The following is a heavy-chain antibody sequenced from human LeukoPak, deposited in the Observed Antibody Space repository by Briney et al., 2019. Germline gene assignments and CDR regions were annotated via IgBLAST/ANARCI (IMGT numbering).Heavy chain of an antibody. J-gene: IGHJ4*02. CDR2: IYSGGDA. Sequence: GGSLRLSCAASGFSASNNYMTWVRQAPGKGPEWVSVIYSGGDAYYADSVKGRFTISRDNSKNTLHLEMNNLRVEDTAVYYCARSFSSGWSDYWGQGTLVAVAS. D-gene: IGHD6-19*01. CDR1: GFSASNNY. V-gene: IGHV3-53*01. CDR3: ARSFSSGWSDY.